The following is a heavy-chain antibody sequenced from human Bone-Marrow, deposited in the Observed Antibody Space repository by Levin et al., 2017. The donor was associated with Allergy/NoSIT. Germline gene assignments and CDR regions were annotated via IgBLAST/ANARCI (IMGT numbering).Heavy chain of an antibody. Sequence: PGGSLRLSCVASGFTFSKAWMSWVRQAPGKGLEWIGRIKSKADGGTIDYAAPVKGTITISRDDSKKTLYLQMNSLKSEDTAVYYCAAPYVWGNENDAFDIWGQGTRVTVSS. J-gene: IGHJ3*02. CDR2: IKSKADGGTI. CDR3: AAPYVWGNENDAFDI. D-gene: IGHD3-16*01. V-gene: IGHV3-15*01. CDR1: GFTFSKAW.